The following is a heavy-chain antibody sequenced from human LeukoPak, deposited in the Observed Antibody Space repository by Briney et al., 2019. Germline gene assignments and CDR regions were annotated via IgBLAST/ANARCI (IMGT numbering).Heavy chain of an antibody. CDR2: IKSKTAGGTT. V-gene: IGHV3-15*01. J-gene: IGHJ4*02. Sequence: GGSLRLSCAASGFTSSNAWMHWIRQAPGKGLEWVGRIKSKTAGGTTDYAAPVKGRFHISRDDSENMLYLQMNSLQTEDTAPYCCFTDYGGGQGTLVTVSS. D-gene: IGHD4-17*01. CDR1: GFTSSNAW. CDR3: FTDYG.